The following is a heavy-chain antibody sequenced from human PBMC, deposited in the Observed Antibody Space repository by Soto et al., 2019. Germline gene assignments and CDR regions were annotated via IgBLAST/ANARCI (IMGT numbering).Heavy chain of an antibody. Sequence: EVQLVESGGGLVQPGGSLRLSCAASGFTFSSYWMSWVRQAPGKGLEWVANIKQDGSEKYYVDSVKGRLTISRDNAKNSLYLQMNSLRAEDTAVYYCASTGDYGDYEGRSFDYWGQGTLVTVSS. V-gene: IGHV3-7*01. CDR3: ASTGDYGDYEGRSFDY. CDR1: GFTFSSYW. CDR2: IKQDGSEK. D-gene: IGHD4-17*01. J-gene: IGHJ4*02.